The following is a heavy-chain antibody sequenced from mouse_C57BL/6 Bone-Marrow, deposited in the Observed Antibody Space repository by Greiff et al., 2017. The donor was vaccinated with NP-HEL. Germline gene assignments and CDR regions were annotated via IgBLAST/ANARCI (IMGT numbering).Heavy chain of an antibody. CDR2: INPNNGGT. J-gene: IGHJ1*03. V-gene: IGHV1-18*01. Sequence: VQLQQSGPELVKPGASVKIPCKASGYTFTDYNMDWVKQSHGKSLEWIGDINPNNGGTIYNQKFKGKATLTVDKSSSTAYMELRSLTSEDTAVYYCARSGITTVVANWYFDVWGTGTTVTVSS. D-gene: IGHD1-1*01. CDR3: ARSGITTVVANWYFDV. CDR1: GYTFTDYN.